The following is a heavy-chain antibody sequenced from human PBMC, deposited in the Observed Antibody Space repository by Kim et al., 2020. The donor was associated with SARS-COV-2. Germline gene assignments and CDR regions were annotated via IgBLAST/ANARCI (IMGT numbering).Heavy chain of an antibody. CDR2: IKHDGREM. CDR1: GFTFSSYW. CDR3: ASGGYYGSSGFDYFDY. D-gene: IGHD3-22*01. Sequence: GGSLRLSCAVSGFTFSSYWMSWVRQAPGKGLEWLANIKHDGREMYYMDPVKGRFTITRNNAKNSLFLQMNSLRAEDTAVYYCASGGYYGSSGFDYFDYWGQGALVTVSS. J-gene: IGHJ4*02. V-gene: IGHV3-7*03.